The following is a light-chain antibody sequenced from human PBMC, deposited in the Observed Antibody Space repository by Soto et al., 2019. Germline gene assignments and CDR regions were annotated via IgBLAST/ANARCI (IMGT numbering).Light chain of an antibody. CDR1: QGVTSSY. CDR3: QQYGSAPYT. CDR2: GAS. Sequence: EIVLTQSPGTLSLSPGARATLSCRASQGVTSSYLAWYQQKPGQAPRLLIYGASSRATGIPDRFRGSGSGTDFTLTISRLEPEDFAVFYGQQYGSAPYTFGQGTKLEIK. J-gene: IGKJ2*01. V-gene: IGKV3-20*01.